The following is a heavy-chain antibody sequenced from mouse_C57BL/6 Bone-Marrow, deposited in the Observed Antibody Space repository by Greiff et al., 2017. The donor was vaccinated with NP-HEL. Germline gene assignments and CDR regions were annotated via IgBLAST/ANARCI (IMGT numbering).Heavy chain of an antibody. J-gene: IGHJ2*01. V-gene: IGHV1-26*01. CDR1: GYTFTDYY. D-gene: IGHD1-1*01. Sequence: EVQLQQSGPELVKPGASVKISCKASGYTFTDYYMNWVKQSHGKSLEWIGDINPNNGGTSYNQKFKGKATLTVDKSSSTAYMELRSLTSEDSAVYYCAREEGYYYGSRRGVFDYWGQGTTLTVSS. CDR2: INPNNGGT. CDR3: AREEGYYYGSRRGVFDY.